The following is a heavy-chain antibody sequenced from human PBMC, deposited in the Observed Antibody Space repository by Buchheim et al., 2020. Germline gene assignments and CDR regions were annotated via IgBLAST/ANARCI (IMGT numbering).Heavy chain of an antibody. CDR3: ARRDSSRGMDV. J-gene: IGHJ6*02. Sequence: QVQLVESGGGLVKPGGSLRLSCAASGFTFSGYMSWIRQAPGKGLEWLSYISSSSSDSNYADSVKGRFTISRDNAKNSLYLQMNSLRDEDTAVYYCARRDSSRGMDVWGQGTT. CDR1: GFTFSGY. V-gene: IGHV3-11*06. CDR2: ISSSSSDS. D-gene: IGHD3-22*01.